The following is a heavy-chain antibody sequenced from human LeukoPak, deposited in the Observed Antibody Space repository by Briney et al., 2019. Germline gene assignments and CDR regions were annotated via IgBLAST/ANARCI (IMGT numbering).Heavy chain of an antibody. CDR3: ARDIRGGYYYDSSGYPDY. D-gene: IGHD3-22*01. CDR1: GYTFTGYY. Sequence: GASVKVSCKASGYTFTGYYMHWMRQAPGQGLEWMGWINPNSGGTNYAQKFQGRVTMTRDTSISTAYMELSRLRSDDTAVYYCARDIRGGYYYDSSGYPDYWGQGTLVTVSS. V-gene: IGHV1-2*02. CDR2: INPNSGGT. J-gene: IGHJ4*02.